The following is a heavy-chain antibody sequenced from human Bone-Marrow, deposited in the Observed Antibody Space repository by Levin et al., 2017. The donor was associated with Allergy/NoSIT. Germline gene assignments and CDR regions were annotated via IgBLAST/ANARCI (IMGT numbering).Heavy chain of an antibody. CDR2: INRDGSIT. D-gene: IGHD3-16*01. Sequence: PGESLKISCGASGFAFSSNWMHWVRQVPGKGLVWVSRINRDGSITYYADPVQGRFTISRDNAKSTLYLQMNSLRPEDTAIYYCARDHHYGDWGQGSLVTVSS. V-gene: IGHV3-74*01. CDR1: GFAFSSNW. J-gene: IGHJ4*02. CDR3: ARDHHYGD.